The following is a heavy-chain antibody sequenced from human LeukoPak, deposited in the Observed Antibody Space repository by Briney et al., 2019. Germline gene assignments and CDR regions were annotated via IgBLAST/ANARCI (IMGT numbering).Heavy chain of an antibody. Sequence: GESLKISCKGSGYSFTSYWIGWVRQMPGKGLEWMGIIYPGDSDTRYSPSFQGQVTISADKSISTAYLQWSSLKASDTAMNYCARGSLYCSGGSCEIDYWGQGTLVTVSS. CDR3: ARGSLYCSGGSCEIDY. D-gene: IGHD2-15*01. V-gene: IGHV5-51*01. CDR1: GYSFTSYW. J-gene: IGHJ4*02. CDR2: IYPGDSDT.